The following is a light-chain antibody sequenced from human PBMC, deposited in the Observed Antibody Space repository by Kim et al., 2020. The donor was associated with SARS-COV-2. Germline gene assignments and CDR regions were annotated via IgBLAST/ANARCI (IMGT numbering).Light chain of an antibody. V-gene: IGLV1-51*01. CDR2: DNN. CDR3: GTWDSSLSGV. CDR1: SSNIGNNY. J-gene: IGLJ3*02. Sequence: HSVLTQPPSVSAAPGQKVTISCSGSSSNIGNNYVSWYQQPPGTAPKLLIYDNNKRPSGIPDRFSGSKSGTSATLGITGLQTGDEADYYCGTWDSSLSGVFGGGTQRTVL.